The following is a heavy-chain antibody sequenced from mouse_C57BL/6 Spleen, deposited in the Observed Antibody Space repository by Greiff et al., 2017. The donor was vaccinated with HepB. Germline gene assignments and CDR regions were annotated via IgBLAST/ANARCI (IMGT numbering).Heavy chain of an antibody. V-gene: IGHV1-61*01. CDR2: IYPSDSET. D-gene: IGHD1-2*01. Sequence: QVQLKQSGAELVRPGSSVKLSCKASGYTFTSYWMDWVKQRPGQGLEWIGNIYPSDSETHYNQKFKDKATLTVDKSSSTAYMQLSSLTSEDSAVYYCARWTAVLDYLSQGTTLTVSS. J-gene: IGHJ2*01. CDR1: GYTFTSYW. CDR3: ARWTAVLDY.